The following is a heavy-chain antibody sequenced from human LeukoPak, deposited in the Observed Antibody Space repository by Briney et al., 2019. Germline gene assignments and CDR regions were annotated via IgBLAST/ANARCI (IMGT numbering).Heavy chain of an antibody. J-gene: IGHJ4*02. CDR3: ARYNFHFDS. CDR1: GYSFTGNF. V-gene: IGHV1-2*06. D-gene: IGHD1-20*01. Sequence: GASVKVSCKASGYSFTGNFIHWVRQAPGQGPEWMGRINPKSGATDYPQKFQGRVIMTRDTSISTAYMELSRLKSDDTAVYYWARYNFHFDSWGQGALVTVSS. CDR2: INPKSGAT.